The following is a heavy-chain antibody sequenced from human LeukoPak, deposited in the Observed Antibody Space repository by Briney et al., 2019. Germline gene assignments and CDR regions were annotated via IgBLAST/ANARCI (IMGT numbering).Heavy chain of an antibody. V-gene: IGHV3-23*01. Sequence: PGGSLRLSCAASGFTFSSYAMSWVRQAPGKGLEWVSAISGSGGSTYYADSVKGRFTISRDNSKNTLYLQMNSLRAEDTAVYYCAKRVQDSSAQNWFDPWGQGTLVTVSS. J-gene: IGHJ5*02. CDR2: ISGSGGST. CDR1: GFTFSSYA. D-gene: IGHD6-25*01. CDR3: AKRVQDSSAQNWFDP.